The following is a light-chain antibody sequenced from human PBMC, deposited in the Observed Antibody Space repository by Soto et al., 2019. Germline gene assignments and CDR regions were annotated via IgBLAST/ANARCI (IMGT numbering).Light chain of an antibody. CDR2: KAS. V-gene: IGKV1-5*03. J-gene: IGKJ1*01. CDR1: QGISNY. Sequence: DIQMTQSPSAMSASVGARVPTTRRARQGISNYLAWYQQKPGKAPKLLIYKASTLKSGVPSRFSGSGSGTEFTLTISSLQPDDFATDYCQHYNSYSEAFGQGTKVDIK. CDR3: QHYNSYSEA.